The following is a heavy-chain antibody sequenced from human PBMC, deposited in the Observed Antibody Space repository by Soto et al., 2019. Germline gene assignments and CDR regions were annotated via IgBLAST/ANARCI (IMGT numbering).Heavy chain of an antibody. J-gene: IGHJ4*02. V-gene: IGHV4-34*01. Sequence: PSETLSLTCSIYSGSFSGYYWSWIRQPPGKGLEGIGEISQRGNTKYSPSLKSRVSISIDTWKKQSSLNLASVSPADTAVYYCARAPKVSGSSQTRPDFWGQGTLVTVSS. D-gene: IGHD6-6*01. CDR1: SGSFSGYY. CDR2: ISQRGNT. CDR3: ARAPKVSGSSQTRPDF.